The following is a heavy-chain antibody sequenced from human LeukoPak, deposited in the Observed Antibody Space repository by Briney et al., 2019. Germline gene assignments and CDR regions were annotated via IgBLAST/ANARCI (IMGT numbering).Heavy chain of an antibody. D-gene: IGHD6-19*01. CDR3: ARKKVAVVATYDF. Sequence: GASVKVSCKASGYTFTGYYMHWVRQAPGQGLEWMGWINPNSGGTNYAQKFQGRVTMTRDTSISTAYMELTSLKSDDTAVYYCARKKVAVVATYDFWGQGTLVTVSS. CDR1: GYTFTGYY. CDR2: INPNSGGT. J-gene: IGHJ4*02. V-gene: IGHV1-2*02.